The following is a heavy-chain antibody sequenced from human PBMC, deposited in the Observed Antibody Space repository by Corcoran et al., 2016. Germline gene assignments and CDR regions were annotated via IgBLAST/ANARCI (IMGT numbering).Heavy chain of an antibody. CDR1: GYTFTSYY. CDR2: INPSGGST. Sequence: QVQLVQSGAEVKKPGASVKVSCKASGYTFTSYYMHWVRQAPGQGLEWMGIINPSGGSTSYAQKFQGRVTMTRDTSTRTGYMELSSLRSEDTALYYCARDKDSSSWPTGLYYYYGMDVWGQGTTVTVSS. CDR3: ARDKDSSSWPTGLYYYYGMDV. V-gene: IGHV1-46*01. J-gene: IGHJ6*02. D-gene: IGHD6-13*01.